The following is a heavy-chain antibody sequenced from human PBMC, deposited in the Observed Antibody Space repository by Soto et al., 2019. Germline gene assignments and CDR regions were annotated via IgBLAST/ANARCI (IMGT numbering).Heavy chain of an antibody. D-gene: IGHD2-15*01. V-gene: IGHV3-33*06. Sequence: SLRLSCAASGFTFSSYGMHWVRQAPGKGLEWVALIWYDGSNKYYADSVKGRFTISRDNSKNTLYLQMNSLRAEDTAVYYCAKENVVVVAATKINWFDPWGQGTLVTVSS. CDR2: IWYDGSNK. CDR3: AKENVVVVAATKINWFDP. CDR1: GFTFSSYG. J-gene: IGHJ5*02.